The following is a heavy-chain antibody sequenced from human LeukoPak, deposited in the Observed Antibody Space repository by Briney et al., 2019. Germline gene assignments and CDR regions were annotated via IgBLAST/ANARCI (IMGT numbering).Heavy chain of an antibody. V-gene: IGHV3-30-3*01. J-gene: IGHJ4*02. CDR1: GFTFSSYA. CDR3: ARKRPNYFDY. CDR2: ISYDGSNK. Sequence: TGGSLRLSCAASGFTFSSYAMHWVRQAPGKGLEWVAVISYDGSNKYYADSVKGRFTISRDNAENSLYLQMNSLRAEDTALYYCARKRPNYFDYWGQGTLVTVSS.